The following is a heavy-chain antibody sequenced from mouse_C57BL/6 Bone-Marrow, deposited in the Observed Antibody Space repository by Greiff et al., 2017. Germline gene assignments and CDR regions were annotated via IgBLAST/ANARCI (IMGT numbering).Heavy chain of an antibody. CDR2: IDPENGDT. D-gene: IGHD1-1*02. CDR3: TTLWYFDY. Sequence: VQLQQSGAELVRPGASVKLSCTASGFNIKDDYMHWVKQRPEQGLEWIGWIDPENGDTEYASKFQGKATITADTSSNTAYLQLSSLTSEDTAVYCCTTLWYFDYWGQGTTLTVSS. CDR1: GFNIKDDY. V-gene: IGHV14-4*01. J-gene: IGHJ2*01.